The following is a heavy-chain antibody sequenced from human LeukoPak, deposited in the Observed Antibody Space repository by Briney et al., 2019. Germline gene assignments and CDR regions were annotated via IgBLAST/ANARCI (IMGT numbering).Heavy chain of an antibody. CDR3: ATTSGYDFGFDD. Sequence: GGSLRLSCAASGFIFSSYSMNWVRQAPGKGLEWVSYISSSATTIYYADSVKGRFSISRDNAKNSLYLQMNSLRAEDTAVYYCATTSGYDFGFDDWGQGTLVTVSS. V-gene: IGHV3-48*01. D-gene: IGHD5-12*01. J-gene: IGHJ4*02. CDR2: ISSSATTI. CDR1: GFIFSSYS.